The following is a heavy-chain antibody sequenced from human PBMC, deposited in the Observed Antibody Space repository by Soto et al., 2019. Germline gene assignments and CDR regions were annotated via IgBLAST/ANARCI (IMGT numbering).Heavy chain of an antibody. CDR1: GGSISSGGYY. D-gene: IGHD2-2*01. CDR3: ARVSCISTTCYAYYYYGMDV. V-gene: IGHV4-31*03. Sequence: QVQLQESGPGLVKPSQTLSLTCTVSGGSISSGGYYWSWIRKHPGKGLESIGYIYYSGSTFYNPSLKSRFTISVDTSKNQFSLKLSSVTAADTAVYYCARVSCISTTCYAYYYYGMDVWGQGTTVTVSS. CDR2: IYYSGST. J-gene: IGHJ6*02.